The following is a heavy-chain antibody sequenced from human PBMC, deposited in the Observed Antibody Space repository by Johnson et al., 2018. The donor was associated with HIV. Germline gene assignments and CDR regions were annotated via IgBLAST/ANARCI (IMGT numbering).Heavy chain of an antibody. V-gene: IGHV3-23*04. D-gene: IGHD6-13*01. Sequence: VQLVESGGGLVHPGGSLRLSCAASGFTFSSYAMSWVRQAPGKGLEWVSSISAGGGSTFYADSVKGRFTISRDNSKNTLYLQMNSLRAEDTAIYYCAKIEYISSWKAFDIWGQGTMVTVSS. CDR2: ISAGGGST. CDR3: AKIEYISSWKAFDI. CDR1: GFTFSSYA. J-gene: IGHJ3*02.